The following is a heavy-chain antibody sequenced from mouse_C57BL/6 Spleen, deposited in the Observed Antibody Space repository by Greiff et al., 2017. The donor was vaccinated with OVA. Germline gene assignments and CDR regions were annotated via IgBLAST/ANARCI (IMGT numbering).Heavy chain of an antibody. D-gene: IGHD2-4*01. J-gene: IGHJ2*01. CDR2: INPSSGYT. V-gene: IGHV1-7*01. CDR1: GYTFTSYW. Sequence: QVQLQQSGAELAKPGASVKLSCKASGYTFTSYWMHWVKQRPGQGLEWIGYINPSSGYTKYNPKFKDKATLTADKSSSTAYMQLSSLTYEDSGVYYCAGGDYDGEGDDWGKGTTLTVSS. CDR3: AGGDYDGEGDD.